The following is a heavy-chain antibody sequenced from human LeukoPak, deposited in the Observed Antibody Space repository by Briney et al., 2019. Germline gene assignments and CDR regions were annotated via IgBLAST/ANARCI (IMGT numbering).Heavy chain of an antibody. D-gene: IGHD6-19*01. Sequence: PGGSLRLSCAASGFTFSSYAMSWVRQAPGKGLEWVSAISGSGGSTYYADSVKGRFTISRDNSKNTLYLQMNSLRAEDTAVYYCAKDQVRSGWYYYDYWGQGTLVTVSS. CDR3: AKDQVRSGWYYYDY. CDR1: GFTFSSYA. CDR2: ISGSGGST. J-gene: IGHJ4*02. V-gene: IGHV3-23*01.